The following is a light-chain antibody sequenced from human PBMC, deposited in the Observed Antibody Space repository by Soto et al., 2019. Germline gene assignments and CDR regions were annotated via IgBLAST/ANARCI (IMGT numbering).Light chain of an antibody. CDR2: GAS. CDR3: QQYGSSPPIS. CDR1: QTVSITY. J-gene: IGKJ5*01. Sequence: VLTQSPGTLSLSPGESATLSCRASQTVSITYLTWYQQKPGQAPRLLIFGASKRATGIPDRFSGSGSGRDFTLTISGLEPEDFGVYYCQQYGSSPPISFGQGTRLEIK. V-gene: IGKV3-20*01.